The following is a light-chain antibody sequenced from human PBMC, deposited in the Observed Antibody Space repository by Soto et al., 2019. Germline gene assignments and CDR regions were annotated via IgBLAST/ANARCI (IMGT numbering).Light chain of an antibody. V-gene: IGKV3-20*01. CDR2: GAS. J-gene: IGKJ2*01. CDR3: QQYWSWYT. Sequence: EIVLTQSPGTLSLSPGERATLSCRASQSVSSSYLAWYQQKPGQAPRLLIYGASSRATGIPDRFSGSGSGTDFTLTSSRLEPEDFAVYYCQQYWSWYTFGQGTKLEIK. CDR1: QSVSSSY.